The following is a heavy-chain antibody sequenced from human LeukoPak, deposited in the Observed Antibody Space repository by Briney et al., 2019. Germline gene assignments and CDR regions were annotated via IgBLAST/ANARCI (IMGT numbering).Heavy chain of an antibody. J-gene: IGHJ4*02. V-gene: IGHV3-7*01. D-gene: IGHD6-13*01. CDR1: GFNFSAYW. CDR2: IKQDGSEK. CDR3: GSGSTWLP. Sequence: PGGSLRLSCVASGFNFSAYWMSWVRQAPGKGLEWVANIKQDGSEKYFVDSVRGRFTISRDNAKDSLYLQMNSLRPEDTAVYYCGSGSTWLPRGQGTLVTVSS.